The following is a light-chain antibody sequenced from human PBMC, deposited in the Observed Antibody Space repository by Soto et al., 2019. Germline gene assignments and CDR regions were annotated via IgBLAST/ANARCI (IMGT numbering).Light chain of an antibody. V-gene: IGKV3-20*01. J-gene: IGKJ4*01. CDR2: DAS. CDR3: QQYGSSVT. CDR1: QSVRSRY. Sequence: DIVLTQSPGTLSLSPGERATLSCRASQSVRSRYLAWYQQKAGQAPRLLIYDASRRATGIPDRFSGSGSWTDFTLTISRLEPEDFAVYYCQQYGSSVTFGGGTKVEIK.